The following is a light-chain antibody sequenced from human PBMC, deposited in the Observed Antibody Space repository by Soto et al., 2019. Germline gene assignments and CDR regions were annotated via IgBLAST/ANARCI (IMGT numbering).Light chain of an antibody. J-gene: IGKJ1*01. CDR2: DAS. V-gene: IGKV3-20*01. CDR1: QSVSSN. CDR3: QQYGSSLTWT. Sequence: IVLTQSPATLSLSPGERATLSCRASQSVSSNLAWYQQRPGQAPRLLIYDASTRPTGIPSRFSGSGSGTDFTLTISRLEPEDFAVYYCQQYGSSLTWTFGQGTKVDNK.